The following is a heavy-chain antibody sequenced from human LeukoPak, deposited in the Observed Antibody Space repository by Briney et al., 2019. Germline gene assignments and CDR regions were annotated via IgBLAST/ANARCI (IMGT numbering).Heavy chain of an antibody. CDR3: GKENNGSHGYYFDY. CDR1: GFTFNNYA. D-gene: IGHD1-26*01. Sequence: TGGSLRLSCAAAGFTFNNYAMGWVRQAPGKGLEWVSSISDNGDSSYYADSVKGRFTISRDNSKNTLYLQMNSLRAEDTAIFYCGKENNGSHGYYFDYWGQGTLVTVSS. V-gene: IGHV3-23*01. J-gene: IGHJ4*02. CDR2: ISDNGDSS.